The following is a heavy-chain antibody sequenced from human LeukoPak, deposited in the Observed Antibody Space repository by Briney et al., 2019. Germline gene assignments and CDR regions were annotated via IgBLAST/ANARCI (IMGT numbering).Heavy chain of an antibody. D-gene: IGHD2-15*01. J-gene: IGHJ5*02. Sequence: SSETLSLTCTVSGGSISSSSYYWGWIRQPPGKGLEWIGSIYYSGSTNYNPSLKSRVTMSVDTSKNQFSLKLSSVTAADTAVYYCARGVVAARFWFDPWGQGTLVTVSS. CDR2: IYYSGST. CDR3: ARGVVAARFWFDP. V-gene: IGHV4-39*07. CDR1: GGSISSSSYY.